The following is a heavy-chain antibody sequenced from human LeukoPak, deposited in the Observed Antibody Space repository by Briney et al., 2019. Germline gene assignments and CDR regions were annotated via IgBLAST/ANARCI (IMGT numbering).Heavy chain of an antibody. D-gene: IGHD3-10*01. Sequence: GASVKVSCKASGYTFTGYYMHWVRQAPGQGLEWMGRINPNSGGTNYAQKFQGRVTMTRDTSISTAYMELSRLRSDDTAVYCCARDPVLLWFGEFSTFYYMDVWGKGATVTISS. CDR1: GYTFTGYY. CDR2: INPNSGGT. V-gene: IGHV1-2*06. CDR3: ARDPVLLWFGEFSTFYYMDV. J-gene: IGHJ6*03.